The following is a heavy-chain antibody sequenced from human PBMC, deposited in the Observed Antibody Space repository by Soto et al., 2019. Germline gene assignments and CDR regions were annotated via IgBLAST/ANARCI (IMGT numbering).Heavy chain of an antibody. D-gene: IGHD2-21*02. CDR1: GGSISSSSYY. CDR3: ARRLTVTSYFDY. CDR2: IYYSGST. J-gene: IGHJ4*02. Sequence: SETLSLTCTVSGGSISSSSYYWGWIRQPPGKGLEWIGSIYYSGSTYYNPSLKSRVTISVDTSKNQFSLKLSSVTAADTAVYYCARRLTVTSYFDYWGQGTLVTVSS. V-gene: IGHV4-39*01.